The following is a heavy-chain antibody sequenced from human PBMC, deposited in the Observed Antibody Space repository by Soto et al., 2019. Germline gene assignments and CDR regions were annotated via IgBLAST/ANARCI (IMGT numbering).Heavy chain of an antibody. D-gene: IGHD4-17*01. J-gene: IGHJ3*02. Sequence: SETLSLTCTVSGGSINNYYWSWIRQPPGKGLEWIGYISYSGSTNYNPSLKSRVSISVDTSKNQFSLKLSSMTAADTAVFYCARTTVHDAFDIWGQGTMVTVS. CDR2: ISYSGST. CDR3: ARTTVHDAFDI. V-gene: IGHV4-59*01. CDR1: GGSINNYY.